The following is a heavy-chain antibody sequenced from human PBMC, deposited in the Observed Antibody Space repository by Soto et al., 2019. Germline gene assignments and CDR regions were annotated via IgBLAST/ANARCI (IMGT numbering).Heavy chain of an antibody. CDR2: ISGSGGST. CDR3: AKVTKYCSGGSCYSSFGFGYYMDV. Sequence: PGGSLRLSCAASGFTFSSYAMSWVRQAPGKGLEWVSAISGSGGSTYYADSVKGRFTISRDNSKNTLYLQMNSLRAEDTAVYYCAKVTKYCSGGSCYSSFGFGYYMDVWGKGTTVTVSS. D-gene: IGHD2-15*01. CDR1: GFTFSSYA. J-gene: IGHJ6*03. V-gene: IGHV3-23*01.